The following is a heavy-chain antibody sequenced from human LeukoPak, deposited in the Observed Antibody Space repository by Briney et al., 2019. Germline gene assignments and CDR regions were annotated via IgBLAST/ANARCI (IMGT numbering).Heavy chain of an antibody. CDR3: TGDGGDSSSWFPFDS. CDR2: IRSKAYGGTT. J-gene: IGHJ4*02. Sequence: GGSLRLSCTASGFSFGDHAMSWVRQAPGKGLEWVGFIRSKAYGGTTEYAASVKGRFTISRDDSKSIAYLQMNSLKTEDTAVYYCTGDGGDSSSWFPFDSWGQGTLVTVSS. CDR1: GFSFGDHA. V-gene: IGHV3-49*04. D-gene: IGHD6-13*01.